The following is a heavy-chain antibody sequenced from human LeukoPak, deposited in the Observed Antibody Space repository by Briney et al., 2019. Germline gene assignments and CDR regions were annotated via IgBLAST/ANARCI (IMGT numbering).Heavy chain of an antibody. J-gene: IGHJ4*02. Sequence: RPGGSLRLSCAASGFPFQDSGLSWVRQAPGKGLERISGINWNGDTTVYADSVKGRFTISRDNAKNSLYPQMNSLRADDTAFYYCARQTRGYVYYFDYWGQGTLVTVSS. V-gene: IGHV3-20*04. CDR3: ARQTRGYVYYFDY. CDR2: INWNGDTT. D-gene: IGHD2-2*01. CDR1: GFPFQDSG.